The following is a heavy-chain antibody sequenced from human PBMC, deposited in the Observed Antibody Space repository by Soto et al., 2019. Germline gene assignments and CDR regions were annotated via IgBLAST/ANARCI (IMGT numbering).Heavy chain of an antibody. CDR1: GSIFTNYA. J-gene: IGHJ4*02. Sequence: QVQLVESGGGVVQPGTSLRLSCAASGSIFTNYAMHWVRQAPGKGLEWVAIISYDGSNQFYGDSVKGRITISRDNSKNTVYLQMNRLRPEDTAVYYCARDPLFAGFLGHFDFWGQGILVTDSS. D-gene: IGHD2-21*01. CDR2: ISYDGSNQ. CDR3: ARDPLFAGFLGHFDF. V-gene: IGHV3-30*04.